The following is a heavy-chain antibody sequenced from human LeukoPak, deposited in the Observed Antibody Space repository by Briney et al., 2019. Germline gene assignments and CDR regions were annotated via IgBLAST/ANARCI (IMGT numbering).Heavy chain of an antibody. D-gene: IGHD6-19*01. J-gene: IGHJ4*02. CDR3: ARVRRPGYSSGWTPFDY. CDR1: GYTFTSYY. CDR2: INPSGGST. Sequence: ASVKVSCKASGYTFTSYYMHWVRQAPGQGLEWMGIINPSGGSTSYAQKFQGRVTMTRDTSTSTVYMELSSLRSEDTAVYYCARVRRPGYSSGWTPFDYWGQGTLVTVSS. V-gene: IGHV1-46*01.